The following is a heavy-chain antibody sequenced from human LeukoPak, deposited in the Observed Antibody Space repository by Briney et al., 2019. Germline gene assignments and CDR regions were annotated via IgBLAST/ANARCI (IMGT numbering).Heavy chain of an antibody. CDR2: FDPEDGET. V-gene: IGHV1-24*01. Sequence: ASVKVSCKVSGYTLTELSMHWVRQAPGKGLEWMGGFDPEDGETIYAQKFQGRVTMTRDTSTSTVYMELSSLRSEDTAVYYCARDRSSGCDYWGQGTLVTVSS. J-gene: IGHJ4*02. CDR3: ARDRSSGCDY. CDR1: GYTLTELS. D-gene: IGHD6-19*01.